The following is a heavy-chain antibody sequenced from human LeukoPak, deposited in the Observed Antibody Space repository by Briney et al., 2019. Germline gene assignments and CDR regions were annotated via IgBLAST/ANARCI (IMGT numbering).Heavy chain of an antibody. Sequence: SQTLSLTCAISGDSVSSNSAAWNWIRQSPSRGLEWLGRTYYRSKWYNDYAVPVKSRITINPDTSKNQFSLRLTSVTAADAAVYFCARQMTVSGGWFDPWGQGTLVTVSS. CDR3: ARQMTVSGGWFDP. V-gene: IGHV6-1*01. J-gene: IGHJ5*02. D-gene: IGHD4-17*01. CDR1: GDSVSSNSAA. CDR2: TYYRSKWYN.